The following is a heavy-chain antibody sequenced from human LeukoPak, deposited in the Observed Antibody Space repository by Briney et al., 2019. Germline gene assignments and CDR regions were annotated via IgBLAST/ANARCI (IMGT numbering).Heavy chain of an antibody. Sequence: SETLSPPFSVSGGFISKYCWSWIRLAPGKGLEWIGNTFYRGSSNYNPSLRSRVTISVDTSKNQFSLKLSSVTAADTAVYYCARDSVPLSSKYNWFDPWGQGTLVTVSS. D-gene: IGHD6-6*01. V-gene: IGHV4-59*12. CDR3: ARDSVPLSSKYNWFDP. J-gene: IGHJ5*02. CDR1: GGFISKYC. CDR2: TFYRGSS.